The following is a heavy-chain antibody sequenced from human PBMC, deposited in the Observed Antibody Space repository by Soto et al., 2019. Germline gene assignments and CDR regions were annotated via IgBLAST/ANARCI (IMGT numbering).Heavy chain of an antibody. Sequence: GGSLRLSCAASGFTFSNAWMSWVRQAPGKGLEWVGRIKSKTDGGTTDYAAPVKGRFTISRDDSKNTLYLQMNSLKNEDTAVHYCTPDHIWSGYYTGWFDPWGQGTLVTVSS. CDR1: GFTFSNAW. V-gene: IGHV3-15*01. J-gene: IGHJ5*02. D-gene: IGHD3-3*02. CDR2: IKSKTDGGTT. CDR3: TPDHIWSGYYTGWFDP.